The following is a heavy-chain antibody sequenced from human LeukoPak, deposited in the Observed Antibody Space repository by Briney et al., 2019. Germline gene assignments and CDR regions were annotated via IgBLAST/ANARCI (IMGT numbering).Heavy chain of an antibody. J-gene: IGHJ3*02. CDR1: GYTLTELS. V-gene: IGHV1-24*01. CDR3: ATEDPQAAHIVDMFEHDAFDI. Sequence: ASVKVSCKVSGYTLTELSMHGGRQAPVKGLECMGGFDPEDGETIYAQKFQGGVTMTEDTSTDTAYMELTSMRSEDTAVYYCATEDPQAAHIVDMFEHDAFDIWGQGTMVTVSS. D-gene: IGHD2-21*01. CDR2: FDPEDGET.